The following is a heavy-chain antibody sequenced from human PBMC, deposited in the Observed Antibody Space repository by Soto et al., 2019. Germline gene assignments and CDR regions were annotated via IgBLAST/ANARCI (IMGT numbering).Heavy chain of an antibody. V-gene: IGHV2-5*02. J-gene: IGHJ6*02. Sequence: QITLKESGPTLVKPTQTLTLTCTFSGFSLSTSGVGVAWIRQPPGKALEWLALIYWDDDKRYRPSLESRLTTTTDTSKTQVVLTMPNMASADTATYYCAYLPCSGGSCSWFAFSGMDVWGQGTTVTVSS. CDR3: AYLPCSGGSCSWFAFSGMDV. CDR2: IYWDDDK. CDR1: GFSLSTSGVG. D-gene: IGHD2-15*01.